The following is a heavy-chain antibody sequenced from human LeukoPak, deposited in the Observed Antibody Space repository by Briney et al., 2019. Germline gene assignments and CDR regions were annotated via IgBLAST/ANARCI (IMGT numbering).Heavy chain of an antibody. CDR3: ARVSRGVVVVAATGWFDP. D-gene: IGHD2-15*01. CDR2: IIPIFGTA. J-gene: IGHJ5*02. V-gene: IGHV1-69*05. CDR1: GGTFSSYA. Sequence: SVKVSCKASGGTFSSYAISWVRQAPGQGLEWMGGIIPIFGTANYAQKFQGRVTITTDESTSTAYMELSSLRSEDTAVYYCARVSRGVVVVAATGWFDPWGQGTLVTVSS.